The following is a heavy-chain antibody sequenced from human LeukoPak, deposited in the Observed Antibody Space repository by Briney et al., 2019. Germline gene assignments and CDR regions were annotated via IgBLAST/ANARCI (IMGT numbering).Heavy chain of an antibody. D-gene: IGHD6-13*01. CDR2: ISSSSTYI. J-gene: IGHJ4*02. CDR1: GFIFSHYS. CDR3: ARATGFYSSSWYAEDY. Sequence: PGGSLRLSCAASGFIFSHYSMNWVRQVPGKGLEWVSSISSSSTYIYYADSVKGRFTISRDTAKNSLFLQMNSLRAEDTAVYYCARATGFYSSSWYAEDYWGQGTLVTVSS. V-gene: IGHV3-21*01.